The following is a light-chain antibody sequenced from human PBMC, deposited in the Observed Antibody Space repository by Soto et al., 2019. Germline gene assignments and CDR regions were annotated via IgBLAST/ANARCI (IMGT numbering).Light chain of an antibody. V-gene: IGKV1-6*01. CDR3: LQDHTYPFT. Sequence: AIPMTQSPSSLSASVGDRVTITCRAGQDIQYDLGWYQQKPGRAPKLLIYAASTLQSGVPSRFSGTASGTDFTLTISSLQPEDFATYYCLQDHTYPFTFGPGTTVEIK. J-gene: IGKJ3*01. CDR1: QDIQYD. CDR2: AAS.